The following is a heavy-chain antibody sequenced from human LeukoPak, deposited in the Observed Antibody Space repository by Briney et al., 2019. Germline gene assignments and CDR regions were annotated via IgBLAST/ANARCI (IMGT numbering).Heavy chain of an antibody. V-gene: IGHV3-30*02. J-gene: IGHJ4*02. CDR1: GFTFSSYG. CDR3: AKDLGPGSMATSPGFDY. CDR2: IRYDGSNK. Sequence: QSGGSLRLSCAASGFTFSSYGMHWVRQAPGKGLGWVAFIRYDGSNKYYADSVKGRFTISRDNAKTSLYLQMNSLRAEDTALYYCAKDLGPGSMATSPGFDYWGQGTPVTVSS. D-gene: IGHD5-24*01.